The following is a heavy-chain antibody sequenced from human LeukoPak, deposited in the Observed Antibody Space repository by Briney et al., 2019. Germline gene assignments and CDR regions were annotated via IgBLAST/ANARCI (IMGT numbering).Heavy chain of an antibody. V-gene: IGHV3-30*04. CDR1: GFTFSSYA. CDR3: ARESDSSGYSFDY. CDR2: ISYDGSNK. J-gene: IGHJ4*02. D-gene: IGHD3-22*01. Sequence: PGGSLRLSCAASGFTFSSYAIHWVRQAPGKGLEWVAVISYDGSNKYYADSVKGRFTISRDNSKNTLYLQMNSLRAEDTAVYYCARESDSSGYSFDYWGQGTLVTVSS.